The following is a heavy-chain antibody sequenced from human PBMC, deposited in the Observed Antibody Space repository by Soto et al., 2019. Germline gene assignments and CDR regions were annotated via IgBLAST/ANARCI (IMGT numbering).Heavy chain of an antibody. V-gene: IGHV1-69*12. Sequence: QVQLVQSGAEVKKPGSSVKVSCKASGGTFSSYAISWVRQAPGEGLEWMGGIIAIFGTANYAQKFQGRVTITAAESTSTAYMELSSLRSEDTAVYYCAREAGYCSGGSCSLLYSDYWGQGTLVTVSS. CDR3: AREAGYCSGGSCSLLYSDY. CDR1: GGTFSSYA. CDR2: IIAIFGTA. J-gene: IGHJ4*02. D-gene: IGHD2-15*01.